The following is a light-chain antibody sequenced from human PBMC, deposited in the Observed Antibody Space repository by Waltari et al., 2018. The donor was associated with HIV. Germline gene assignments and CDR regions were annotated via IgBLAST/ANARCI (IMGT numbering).Light chain of an antibody. CDR1: SSNIGSNY. Sequence: QSVLTQPPSASGTPGQRVTISCSGSSSNIGSNYVYWYQQLPGTAPKLLIYRNNQRPSGGPERFSGSKSGTSASLAISGLRSEDEADYYCAAWDDSLSGHVVFGGGTKLTVL. CDR2: RNN. CDR3: AAWDDSLSGHVV. V-gene: IGLV1-47*01. J-gene: IGLJ2*01.